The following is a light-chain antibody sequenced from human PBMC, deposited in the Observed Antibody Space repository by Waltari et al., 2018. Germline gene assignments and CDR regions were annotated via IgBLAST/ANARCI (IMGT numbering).Light chain of an antibody. V-gene: IGKV3-20*01. CDR1: QSVSSSY. CDR2: GAS. CDR3: QQYGSSPS. J-gene: IGKJ1*01. Sequence: EIVLTQSPGTLSLSPGERATLSCRASQSVSSSYLAWYQQKPVPAPRLLIYGASSRATGIPDRFSGSVSGTDFTLTISRLEPEDFAVYYCQQYGSSPSFGQGTKVEIK.